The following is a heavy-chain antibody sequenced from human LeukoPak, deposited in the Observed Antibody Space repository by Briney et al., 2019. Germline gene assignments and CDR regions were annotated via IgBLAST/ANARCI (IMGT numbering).Heavy chain of an antibody. CDR2: VFHLQTVRT. Sequence: SETLSPTCALSDSSIRGTFYWAWFRQPPGKSLEGVGTVFHLQTVRTFSNPSLGSRISMSLDTSLNEFYLNLTSVTAADTALYFCGRVLNTPKLLDSWGRGTLVTVSS. CDR3: GRVLNTPKLLDS. J-gene: IGHJ4*02. CDR1: DSSIRGTFY. D-gene: IGHD2-15*01. V-gene: IGHV4-38-2*01.